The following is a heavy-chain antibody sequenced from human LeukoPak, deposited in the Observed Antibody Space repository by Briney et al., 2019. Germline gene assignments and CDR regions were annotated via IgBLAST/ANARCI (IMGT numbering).Heavy chain of an antibody. CDR3: ARGVDYYGV. D-gene: IGHD3-10*01. J-gene: IGHJ4*02. Sequence: SETLSLTCAVYGGSFSGYSWNWIRQPPVKGLEWIGEISHSGGTNYNPSLKSRVTISVDTSKKQFSLKLSSVTAADTAVYYCARGVDYYGVWGQGTLVTVSS. CDR2: ISHSGGT. CDR1: GGSFSGYS. V-gene: IGHV4-34*01.